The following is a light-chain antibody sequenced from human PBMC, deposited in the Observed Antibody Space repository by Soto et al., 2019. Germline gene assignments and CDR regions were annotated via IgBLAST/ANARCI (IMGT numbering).Light chain of an antibody. J-gene: IGKJ5*01. Sequence: EMVLTQSPATLSLSRGGGGALCFRASQSVSSYLAWYQQKPGQAPRLLIYDASNRATGIPDRFSGSGSGTDFTLTISSLQPEDFATYYCQQANSFPFTFGQGTRLEIK. CDR1: QSVSSY. CDR2: DAS. V-gene: IGKV3-11*01. CDR3: QQANSFPFT.